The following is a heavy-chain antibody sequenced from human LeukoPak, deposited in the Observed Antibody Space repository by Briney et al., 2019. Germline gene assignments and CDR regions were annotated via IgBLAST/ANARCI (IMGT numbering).Heavy chain of an antibody. V-gene: IGHV4-61*01. Sequence: SETLSLTCTVSGGSVSSGSYYWSWSRQPPGKGLEWIGYIYYSGSTNYNPSLKSRVTISVDTSKNQFSLKLNSVTAADTAVYYCARAVVYYDSSGYYYYYGMDVWGQGTTVTVSS. CDR2: IYYSGST. J-gene: IGHJ6*02. CDR3: ARAVVYYDSSGYYYYYGMDV. D-gene: IGHD3-22*01. CDR1: GGSVSSGSYY.